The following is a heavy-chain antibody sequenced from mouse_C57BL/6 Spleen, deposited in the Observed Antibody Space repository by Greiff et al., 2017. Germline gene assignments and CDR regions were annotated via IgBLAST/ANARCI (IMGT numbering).Heavy chain of an antibody. D-gene: IGHD4-1*01. V-gene: IGHV1-52*01. CDR1: GYTFTSYW. Sequence: QVQLKQPGAELVRPGSSVKLSCKASGYTFTSYWMHWVKQRPIQGLEWIGNIDPSDSETHYNQKFKDKATLTVDKSSSTAYMQLSSLTSEDSAVYYCARLGAYWYFDVWGTGTTVTVSS. CDR2: IDPSDSET. J-gene: IGHJ1*03. CDR3: ARLGAYWYFDV.